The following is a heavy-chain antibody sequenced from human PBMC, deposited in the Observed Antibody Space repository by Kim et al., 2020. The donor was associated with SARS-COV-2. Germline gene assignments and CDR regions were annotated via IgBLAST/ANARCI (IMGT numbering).Heavy chain of an antibody. V-gene: IGHV3-11*05. D-gene: IGHD3-16*02. CDR3: ARVGYDYVCGSYRDYYY. CDR1: GFTFSDYY. Sequence: GGSLRLSCAASGFTFSDYYMSWIRQAPGKGLEWVSYISSSSSYTNYADSVKGRFTISRDNAKTSLYLQMNSLRAEDTAVSDCARVGYDYVCGSYRDYYY. J-gene: IGHJ6*01. CDR2: ISSSSSYT.